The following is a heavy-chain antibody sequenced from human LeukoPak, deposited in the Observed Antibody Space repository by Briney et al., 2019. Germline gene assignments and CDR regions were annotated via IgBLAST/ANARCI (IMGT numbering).Heavy chain of an antibody. Sequence: SGGSLRLSCAASGFTFSDYYMSWIRQAPGKGLEWVSYISSGGDPKYYADSVKGRFTISRDNAKNSLYLQMDSLRAEDTAVYYCAGVKRLLYSYGPSFDYWGQGTLVTVSS. CDR1: GFTFSDYY. CDR2: ISSGGDPK. CDR3: AGVKRLLYSYGPSFDY. D-gene: IGHD5-18*01. V-gene: IGHV3-11*01. J-gene: IGHJ4*02.